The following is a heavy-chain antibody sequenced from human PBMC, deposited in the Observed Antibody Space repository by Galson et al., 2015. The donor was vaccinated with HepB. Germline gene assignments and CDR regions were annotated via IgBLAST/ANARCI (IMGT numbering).Heavy chain of an antibody. CDR3: ARDRRNYRSGSHVWFDP. CDR1: GYSFSTSA. Sequence: SCKASGYSFSTSAFSWVRQAPGQGLEWMGWISTYSRNTNYGRKFQGRVTMTTDASTNTAYMELTSLKSDDTAVYFCARDRRNYRSGSHVWFDPWGQGTLIIVSS. D-gene: IGHD3-10*01. J-gene: IGHJ5*02. V-gene: IGHV1-18*01. CDR2: ISTYSRNT.